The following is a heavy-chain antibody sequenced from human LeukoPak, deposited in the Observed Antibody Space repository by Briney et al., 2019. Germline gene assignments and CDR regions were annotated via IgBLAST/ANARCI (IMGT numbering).Heavy chain of an antibody. Sequence: GGSLRLSCAASEFTFDNYAMSWVRQAPGKGLEWVSVISGSGYYSYYADSVKGRFTVSRDNSKTTLYLQMNSLRADDTAVYYCARGYSSGFIGAFEIWGQGTMVTVSS. J-gene: IGHJ3*02. CDR1: EFTFDNYA. CDR3: ARGYSSGFIGAFEI. CDR2: ISGSGYYS. D-gene: IGHD6-19*01. V-gene: IGHV3-23*01.